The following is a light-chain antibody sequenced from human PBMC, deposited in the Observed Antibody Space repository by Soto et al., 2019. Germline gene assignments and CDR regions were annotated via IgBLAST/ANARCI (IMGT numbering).Light chain of an antibody. CDR3: QQRISLFT. CDR1: QSVSSY. Sequence: EIVLKQSPATLSLSPGERATLSCRASQSVSSYFAWYQQKPGQAPRLLIYDSSNRAAGIPTRFSGSGSETVFTLTINSLQPADFADYYYQQRISLFTLGPGTKVDIK. CDR2: DSS. J-gene: IGKJ3*01. V-gene: IGKV3-11*01.